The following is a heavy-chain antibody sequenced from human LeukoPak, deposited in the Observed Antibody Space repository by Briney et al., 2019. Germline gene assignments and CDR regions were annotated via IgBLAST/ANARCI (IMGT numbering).Heavy chain of an antibody. CDR1: GFTFSSYD. CDR2: IGTAGDT. Sequence: GGSLRLSSAASGFTFSSYDMHWVRQATGKGLEWVSAIGTAGDTYYPGSVKGRFTISRENAKNSLYLQMNSLRAGDTAVYYCARETNYYGMDVWGQGTTVTVSS. J-gene: IGHJ6*02. V-gene: IGHV3-13*01. CDR3: ARETNYYGMDV.